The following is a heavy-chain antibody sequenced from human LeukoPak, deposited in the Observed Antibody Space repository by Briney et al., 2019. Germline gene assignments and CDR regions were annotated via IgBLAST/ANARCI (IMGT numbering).Heavy chain of an antibody. CDR1: GFTFSSYG. Sequence: PGGSLRLSCAASGFTFSSYGMHWVRQAPGKGLEWVAFIRYDGSNKYYADSAKGRFTISRDNSKNTLYLQMNSLRAEDTAVYYCAKALRGYCTNGVCDYYYYMDVWGKGTTVTVSS. J-gene: IGHJ6*03. V-gene: IGHV3-30*02. CDR2: IRYDGSNK. CDR3: AKALRGYCTNGVCDYYYYMDV. D-gene: IGHD2-8*01.